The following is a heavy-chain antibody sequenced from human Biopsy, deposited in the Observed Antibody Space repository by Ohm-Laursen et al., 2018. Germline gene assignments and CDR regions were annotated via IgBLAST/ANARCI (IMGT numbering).Heavy chain of an antibody. CDR2: IYGSGST. J-gene: IGHJ5*02. CDR3: AREPRIAAVAYFDP. D-gene: IGHD6-13*01. CDR1: GGSFNGYF. Sequence: GTLSLTCAVYGGSFNGYFWSWIRQPPGKGLEWIGRIYGSGSTNYNPSLKSRVTMSVDTSKNQFSLILSSMTAADTAVYYCAREPRIAAVAYFDPWGQGTLVTVSS. V-gene: IGHV4-34*01.